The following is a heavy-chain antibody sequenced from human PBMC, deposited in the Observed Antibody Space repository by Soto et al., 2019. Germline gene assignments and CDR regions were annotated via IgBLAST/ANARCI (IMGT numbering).Heavy chain of an antibody. V-gene: IGHV1-2*04. CDR2: INPNSGGT. J-gene: IGHJ6*02. Sequence: ASVKVSCKASGYTFTGYYMYWVRQAPGQGLEWMGWINPNSGGTNYAQKFQGWVTMTRDTSISTAYMELSRLRSDDTAVYYCARGVVVPAALSSIAAAASYYYYGMDVWGQGTTVTVSS. CDR3: ARGVVVPAALSSIAAAASYYYYGMDV. D-gene: IGHD2-2*01. CDR1: GYTFTGYY.